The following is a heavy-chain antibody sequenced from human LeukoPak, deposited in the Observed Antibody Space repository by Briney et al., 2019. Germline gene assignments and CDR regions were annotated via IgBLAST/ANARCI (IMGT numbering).Heavy chain of an antibody. CDR2: IKEDGSEK. CDR3: ARVDPGSYLMFYYVDF. Sequence: PGGSLRLSCTASGFTFSNYWMSWVRQAPGKGLEWVANIKEDGSEKKYVDSAKGRFTISRDNAKNSLYLQMNSMRAEDTAVYYCARVDPGSYLMFYYVDFWGQGTLVTVSS. J-gene: IGHJ4*02. V-gene: IGHV3-7*04. CDR1: GFTFSNYW. D-gene: IGHD3-10*01.